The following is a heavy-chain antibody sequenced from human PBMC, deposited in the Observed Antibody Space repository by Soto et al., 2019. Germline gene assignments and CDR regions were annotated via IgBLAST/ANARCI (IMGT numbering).Heavy chain of an antibody. D-gene: IGHD3-10*01. J-gene: IGHJ4*02. CDR1: GGSISSSSYY. V-gene: IGHV4-39*01. CDR2: IYYSGST. Sequence: SETLSLTCTVSGGSISSSSYYWGWIRQPPGKGLEWIGSIYYSGSTYYNPSLKSRVTISVDTSKNQFSLKLSSVTAADTAVYYCARLYHYGSGSYSFDYWGQGTRVTVPS. CDR3: ARLYHYGSGSYSFDY.